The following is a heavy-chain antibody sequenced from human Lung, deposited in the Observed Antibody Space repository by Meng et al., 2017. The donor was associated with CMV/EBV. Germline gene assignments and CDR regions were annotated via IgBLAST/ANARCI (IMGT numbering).Heavy chain of an antibody. V-gene: IGHV3-15*01. CDR2: IKSKTDGGTT. CDR3: TTDFPVAGVETNAFDI. J-gene: IGHJ3*02. CDR1: GITFSNAW. D-gene: IGHD6-19*01. Sequence: SCAGSGITFSNAWMSWVRQTPGKGLEWGGRIKSKTDGGTTDYGAPVKGIFTISRNASKNTLYLQMNSLTTEDTTVYYCTTDFPVAGVETNAFDIXGQGTMVTVSS.